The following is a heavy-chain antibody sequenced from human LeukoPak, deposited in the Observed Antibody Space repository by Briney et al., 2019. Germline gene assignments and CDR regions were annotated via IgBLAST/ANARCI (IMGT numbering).Heavy chain of an antibody. D-gene: IGHD6-13*01. Sequence: SETLSLTCTVPGGSISSYYWSWIPQPAGKGLSGTGRIYTSGSTNYNPSLKSRVTMSVDTSKNQFSLKLSSVTAADTAVYYCASSSWSRSYYYYYMDVWGKGTTVTVSS. J-gene: IGHJ6*03. CDR3: ASSSWSRSYYYYYMDV. CDR1: GGSISSYY. CDR2: IYTSGST. V-gene: IGHV4-4*07.